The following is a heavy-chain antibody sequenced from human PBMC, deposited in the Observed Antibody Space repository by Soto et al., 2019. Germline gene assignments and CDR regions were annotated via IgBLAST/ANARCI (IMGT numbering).Heavy chain of an antibody. CDR3: GSVPAPGRLTHTFY. CDR1: GYVFTDFF. Sequence: QVHLVQSGAEVKNPGASVKVSCETSGYVFTDFFIHWIRQAPGQGLEWLGWINPNDGDREYAEKFLGRVFMTRDTSTPTAFLEMTGLTSNDMAVYYCGSVPAPGRLTHTFYWGQGSLV. CDR2: INPNDGDR. V-gene: IGHV1-2*02. D-gene: IGHD3-3*02. J-gene: IGHJ4*02.